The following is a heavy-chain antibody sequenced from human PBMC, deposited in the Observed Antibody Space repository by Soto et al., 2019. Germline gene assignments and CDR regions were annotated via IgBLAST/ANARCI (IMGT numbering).Heavy chain of an antibody. CDR3: ARITNMVRGAPSYGMDV. J-gene: IGHJ6*02. D-gene: IGHD3-10*01. CDR2: ISSSGSTI. V-gene: IGHV3-48*03. CDR1: GFTFSSYE. Sequence: TGGSLRLSCAASGFTFSSYEMNWVRQAPGKGLEWVSYISSSGSTIYYADSVKGRFTISRDNAKNSLYLQMNSLRAEDTAVYYCARITNMVRGAPSYGMDVWGQGTTVTVSS.